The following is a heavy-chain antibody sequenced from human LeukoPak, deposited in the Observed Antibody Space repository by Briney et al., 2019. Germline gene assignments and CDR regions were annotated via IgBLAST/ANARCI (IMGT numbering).Heavy chain of an antibody. CDR1: GFSLDDYG. V-gene: IGHV3-20*04. CDR2: INWNGGST. J-gene: IGHJ4*02. Sequence: GGSLRLSCAASGFSLDDYGMSWVRQAPGKGLEWVSGINWNGGSTGYADSVKGRFTISRDNAKNSLYLQMNSLRAEDTALYYRARGQYYYDSSGYYTLGYWGQGTLVTVS. D-gene: IGHD3-22*01. CDR3: ARGQYYYDSSGYYTLGY.